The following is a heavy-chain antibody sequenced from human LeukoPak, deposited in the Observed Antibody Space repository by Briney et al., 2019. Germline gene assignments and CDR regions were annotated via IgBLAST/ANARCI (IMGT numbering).Heavy chain of an antibody. CDR1: GYTFTDYY. J-gene: IGHJ4*02. CDR2: INPNSGGT. D-gene: IGHD2-21*02. Sequence: SSVKVSCKASGYTFTDYYMHSVEQGPRPPIESMGWINPNSGGTNYAQKFQGRVTMTRDTSISTAYMELSRLRSDDTAVYYCALAYCGGDCYFDYWGQGTLVTVSS. V-gene: IGHV1-2*02. CDR3: ALAYCGGDCYFDY.